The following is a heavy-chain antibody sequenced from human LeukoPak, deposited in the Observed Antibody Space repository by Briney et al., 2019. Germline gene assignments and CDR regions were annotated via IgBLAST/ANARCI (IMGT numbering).Heavy chain of an antibody. J-gene: IGHJ1*01. Sequence: GGSLRLSCAASGFTFSSYAMSWVRQAPGKGLEWVSAISGSGGSTYYADSVKGRFTISRDNSKNTLYLQMNSLRAEDTAVYYCAKDVLRCSGGSGYSRVAEYFQHWGQGTLVTVSS. CDR1: GFTFSSYA. V-gene: IGHV3-23*01. D-gene: IGHD2-15*01. CDR3: AKDVLRCSGGSGYSRVAEYFQH. CDR2: ISGSGGST.